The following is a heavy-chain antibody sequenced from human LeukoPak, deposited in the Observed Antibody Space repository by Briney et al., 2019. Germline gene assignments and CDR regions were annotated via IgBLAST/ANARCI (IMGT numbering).Heavy chain of an antibody. CDR3: AKDRRGTAAAGTFDY. V-gene: IGHV3-11*01. Sequence: PGGSLRLSCAASGFTFSDYHMSWIRQASGKGLEWVSYVSSSGGTISYADSVKGRFSISRDNAKKSLYLQMNSLRAEDTAVYYCAKDRRGTAAAGTFDYWGQGTLVTVSS. CDR2: VSSSGGTI. J-gene: IGHJ4*02. CDR1: GFTFSDYH. D-gene: IGHD6-13*01.